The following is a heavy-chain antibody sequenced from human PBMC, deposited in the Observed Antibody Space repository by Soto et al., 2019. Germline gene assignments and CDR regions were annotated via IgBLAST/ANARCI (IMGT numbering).Heavy chain of an antibody. J-gene: IGHJ4*02. D-gene: IGHD1-1*01. V-gene: IGHV3-23*01. Sequence: EVQLLESGGGLVQPGGSLRLSCAASGFTFSSYAMNWVRQAPGKGLEWVSVISGSGGSTYYADSVKGRFTISRDNSKNTLYLQMNSLRAEDTAVYYCANRTTGTYFDYWGQGTLVTVSS. CDR2: ISGSGGST. CDR3: ANRTTGTYFDY. CDR1: GFTFSSYA.